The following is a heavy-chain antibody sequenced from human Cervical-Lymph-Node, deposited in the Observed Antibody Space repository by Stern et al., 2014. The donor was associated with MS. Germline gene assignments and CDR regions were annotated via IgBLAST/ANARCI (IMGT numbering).Heavy chain of an antibody. J-gene: IGHJ4*02. Sequence: EVQLVESGGGLVKPGGSLRLSCVASGFSFSDYNMDWVRQAPGKGLEWVASISGSGINIYYADSVKGQFTISRDNAKNSLFLQMNSLKVEDTAVYYCARDSAGWYKTDYWGQGTLVTVSS. CDR2: ISGSGINI. D-gene: IGHD6-19*01. CDR1: GFSFSDYN. CDR3: ARDSAGWYKTDY. V-gene: IGHV3-21*01.